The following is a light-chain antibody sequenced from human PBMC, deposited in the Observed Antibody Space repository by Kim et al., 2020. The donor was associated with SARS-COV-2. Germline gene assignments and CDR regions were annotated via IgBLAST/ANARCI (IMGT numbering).Light chain of an antibody. Sequence: SAAVGDRVTITCRASESISSRLAWYEQKPEKATKLLIYDASSLESGVPSRFSGSGSGTDFTLTITSLQPDDFATYYCQQYNTYPFTFGQGTKLEI. J-gene: IGKJ2*01. V-gene: IGKV1-5*01. CDR1: ESISSR. CDR3: QQYNTYPFT. CDR2: DAS.